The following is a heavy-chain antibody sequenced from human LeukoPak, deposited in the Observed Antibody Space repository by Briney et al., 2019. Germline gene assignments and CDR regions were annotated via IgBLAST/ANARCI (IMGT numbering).Heavy chain of an antibody. V-gene: IGHV3-74*01. CDR2: INTDGSST. J-gene: IGHJ3*02. CDR3: ARTRDGYNPSDAFDI. CDR1: GLTFSNYW. Sequence: GGSLRLSCAASGLTFSNYWMHWVRQAPGKGLVWVSRINTDGSSTDYADSVKGRFTISRDSSKNTLYLQMNSLRAEDTAVYYCARTRDGYNPSDAFDIWGQGTMVTVSP. D-gene: IGHD5-24*01.